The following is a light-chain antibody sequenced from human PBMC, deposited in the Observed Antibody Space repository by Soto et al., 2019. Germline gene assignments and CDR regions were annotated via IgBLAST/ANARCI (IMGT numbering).Light chain of an antibody. CDR3: AAWDDSLSGVV. CDR2: RNY. V-gene: IGLV1-47*01. Sequence: QAVVTQPPSASGTPGQRVTISCSGSSSNIGSNYVYWYQQLPGTAPKLLIYRNYQRPSGVPDRFSGSKSGTSASLAISGLRSEDEADYYCAAWDDSLSGVVFGGGTQLTVL. J-gene: IGLJ2*01. CDR1: SSNIGSNY.